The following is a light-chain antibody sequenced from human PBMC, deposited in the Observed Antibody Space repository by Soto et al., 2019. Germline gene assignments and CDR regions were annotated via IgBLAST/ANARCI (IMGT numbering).Light chain of an antibody. CDR3: QQYGSSPFT. V-gene: IGKV3-20*01. Sequence: EIVLTQSPGTLSLSPGERATLSCRASQSVSSNYLTWYHQQPGQAPRLLIYGASSRATGIPDRFSGSGSGTDFTLTISRLETEDFAVYYCQQYGSSPFTFGPRTKVDIK. CDR2: GAS. J-gene: IGKJ3*01. CDR1: QSVSSNY.